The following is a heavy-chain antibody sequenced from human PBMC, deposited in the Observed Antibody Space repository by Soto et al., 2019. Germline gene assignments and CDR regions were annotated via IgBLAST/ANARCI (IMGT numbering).Heavy chain of an antibody. CDR3: ARGTVRDHDFGDH. V-gene: IGHV3-74*01. Sequence: EVQLVESGGRLVQPGGSLRLSCAASGFTFSSYWMHWVRQVPGKGLVWVSRISDDGSSTSYAESVRGRFIISRDNAKNTLYLQLHSLRAEDTAVYYCARGTVRDHDFGDHWGQGTLVAVSS. J-gene: IGHJ4*02. CDR2: ISDDGSST. CDR1: GFTFSSYW. D-gene: IGHD4-17*01.